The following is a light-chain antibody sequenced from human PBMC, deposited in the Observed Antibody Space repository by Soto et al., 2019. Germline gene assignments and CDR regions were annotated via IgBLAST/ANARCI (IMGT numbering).Light chain of an antibody. CDR1: QSVKTF. CDR3: QQRSNWPPIT. Sequence: EIVLTQSPATLSLSPGERATLSCRASQSVKTFSAGYQQRPGQAPRLLIHDASHRAAGIPARFSGSGFGTDFTLTISSLEPEDAAVYYCQQRSNWPPITFGQGTRLEIK. V-gene: IGKV3-11*01. CDR2: DAS. J-gene: IGKJ5*01.